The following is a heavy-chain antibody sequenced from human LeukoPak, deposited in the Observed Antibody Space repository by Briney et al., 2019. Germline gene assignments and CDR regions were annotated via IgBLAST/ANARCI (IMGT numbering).Heavy chain of an antibody. CDR2: INSDGSRV. CDR3: TKSDWFDP. V-gene: IGHV3-74*01. CDR1: GFTFRRYW. Sequence: GGSLRLSCAASGFTFRRYWMHWVRQAPGKGLAWVSRINSDGSRVSYADSVKGRFTISRDNAKNTLYLQMNSLRAEDTSVYYCTKSDWFDPWGEGTLVTVSS. J-gene: IGHJ5*02.